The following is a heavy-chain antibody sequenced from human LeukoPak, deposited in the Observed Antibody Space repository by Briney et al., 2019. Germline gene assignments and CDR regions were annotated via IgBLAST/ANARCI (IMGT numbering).Heavy chain of an antibody. Sequence: PGGSLRLSCAASGFTFSSYAMSWVRQVPGKGLEWVAVISYDGSNKYYADSVKGRFTISRDNSKNTLDLQMNSLRAEDTAVYYCAKCPYYYDSSGYSDDAFDLWGQGTMVTVSS. D-gene: IGHD3-22*01. CDR3: AKCPYYYDSSGYSDDAFDL. CDR2: ISYDGSNK. V-gene: IGHV3-30-3*02. CDR1: GFTFSSYA. J-gene: IGHJ3*01.